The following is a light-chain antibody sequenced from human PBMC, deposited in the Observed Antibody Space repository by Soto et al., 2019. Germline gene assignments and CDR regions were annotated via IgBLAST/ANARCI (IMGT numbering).Light chain of an antibody. CDR1: QSVSSSY. Sequence: EIVLTQSPGTLSLSPGEGATLPCRASQSVSSSYLAWYQQKPGQATRLLLYGASSRATGIPDRFSGSGSGTDFTLTIRRLEPEDFAVYYCQQYGSSYPWTFGQGTKVDIK. V-gene: IGKV3-20*01. CDR3: QQYGSSYPWT. CDR2: GAS. J-gene: IGKJ1*01.